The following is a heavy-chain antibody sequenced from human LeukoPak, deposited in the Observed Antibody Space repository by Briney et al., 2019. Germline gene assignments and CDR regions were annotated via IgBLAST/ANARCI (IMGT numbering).Heavy chain of an antibody. CDR3: ARGGGNIVVVVAAPSWFDR. Sequence: ASVTVSCTTSGYTFTSHGFGWVRQAPGQGLEWMGWISGYNGDTNYAQKFQGRVTMTIDTSTNTAYMELSSLRSEDTAVYYCARGGGNIVVVVAAPSWFDRWGQGTLVTVST. CDR1: GYTFTSHG. CDR2: ISGYNGDT. V-gene: IGHV1-18*01. D-gene: IGHD2-15*01. J-gene: IGHJ5*02.